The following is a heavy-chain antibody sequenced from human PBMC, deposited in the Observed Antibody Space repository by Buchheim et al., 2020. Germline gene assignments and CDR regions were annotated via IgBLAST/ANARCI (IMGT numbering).Heavy chain of an antibody. CDR1: GFTFSSYG. CDR2: ISYDGSNK. D-gene: IGHD3/OR15-3a*01. J-gene: IGHJ6*02. Sequence: QVQLVESGGGVVQPGRSLRLSCAASGFTFSSYGMHWVRQAPGKGLEWVAVISYDGSNKYYADSVKGRFTISRDNSKNTLYLQMNSLGAEDTAVYYCAKDLRDWDYYYYGMDVWGQGTT. V-gene: IGHV3-30*18. CDR3: AKDLRDWDYYYYGMDV.